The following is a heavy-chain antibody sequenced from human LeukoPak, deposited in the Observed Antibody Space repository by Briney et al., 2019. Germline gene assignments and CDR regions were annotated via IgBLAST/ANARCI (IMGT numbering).Heavy chain of an antibody. CDR1: NGSISNSNYY. CDR3: AGATYYDFWSGYYHFDY. Sequence: SETLSLTCTVSNGSISNSNYYWGWIRQPPGKGLEWIGSIYYSGSTYYNLSLKSRVTISVDTSKNQFSLKLSSVTAADTAVYYCAGATYYDFWSGYYHFDYWGQGTLVTVSS. CDR2: IYYSGST. J-gene: IGHJ4*02. V-gene: IGHV4-39*01. D-gene: IGHD3-3*01.